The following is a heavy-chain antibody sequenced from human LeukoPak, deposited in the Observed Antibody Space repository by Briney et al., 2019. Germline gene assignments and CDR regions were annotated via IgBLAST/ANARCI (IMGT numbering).Heavy chain of an antibody. Sequence: GGSLRLSCAASGFSFNNYGMHWVRQAPGKGLEWVAIIYYDGSDKYYADSVKSRFTISRDNSKDTLYLQMNSLRAEDTAVYYCARQIAYYYDSSGYYTTDYWGQGTLVTVSS. CDR1: GFSFNNYG. CDR2: IYYDGSDK. V-gene: IGHV3-33*08. CDR3: ARQIAYYYDSSGYYTTDY. D-gene: IGHD3-22*01. J-gene: IGHJ4*02.